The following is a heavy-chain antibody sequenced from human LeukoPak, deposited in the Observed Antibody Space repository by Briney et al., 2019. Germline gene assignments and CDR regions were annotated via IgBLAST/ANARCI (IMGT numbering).Heavy chain of an antibody. D-gene: IGHD1-26*01. CDR1: GFTFSSYA. Sequence: GGSLRLSCAASGFTFSSYAMSWVRQAPGKGLEWVASISSSSSYIYYADSVKGRFTISRDNAKNSLYLQMNSLRAEDTAVYYCARHNSGSYVGYFDYWGQGTLVTVSS. V-gene: IGHV3-21*01. CDR2: ISSSSSYI. J-gene: IGHJ4*02. CDR3: ARHNSGSYVGYFDY.